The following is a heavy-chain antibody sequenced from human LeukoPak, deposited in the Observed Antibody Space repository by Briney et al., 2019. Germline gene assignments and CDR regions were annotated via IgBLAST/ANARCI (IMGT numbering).Heavy chain of an antibody. J-gene: IGHJ4*02. CDR3: ARLRGNYFPDY. Sequence: PSETLSLTCTVSGDSISGYYWTWIRQPPGKGLEWIGYINYIGSTNYNPSLKSRLTISVDTSKNQFSLKLSSVTAADTAVYYCARLRGNYFPDYWGQGALVTVSS. D-gene: IGHD4-11*01. CDR2: INYIGST. CDR1: GDSISGYY. V-gene: IGHV4-59*01.